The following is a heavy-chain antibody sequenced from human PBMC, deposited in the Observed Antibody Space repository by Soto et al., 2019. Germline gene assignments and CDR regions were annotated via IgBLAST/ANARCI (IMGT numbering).Heavy chain of an antibody. CDR3: AKYSSYWDEDY. J-gene: IGHJ4*02. CDR1: GFTFSSYA. D-gene: IGHD3-22*01. Sequence: EVQLLESGGGLVQTGGSLRLSCAASGFTFSSYAMTWVRQAPGEGLQWVSSISGSGESTFHADSVKGRFTISRDNSKNTLTLQMNSLRADDTAIYYCAKYSSYWDEDYWGQGTLVTVSS. CDR2: ISGSGEST. V-gene: IGHV3-23*01.